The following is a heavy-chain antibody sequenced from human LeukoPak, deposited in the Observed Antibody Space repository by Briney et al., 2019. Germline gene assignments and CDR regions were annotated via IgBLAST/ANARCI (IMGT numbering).Heavy chain of an antibody. CDR1: GYSISSGYY. CDR2: IYYSGST. J-gene: IGHJ4*02. Sequence: SETLSLTCTISGYSISSGYYWGWIRQPPGKGLEWIGTIYYSGSTYYNPSLKSRVTLSVDASKNQFSLKVSSVTAADTAVYYCAREKGGPVDYWGQGTLVTVSS. V-gene: IGHV4-38-2*02. CDR3: AREKGGPVDY. D-gene: IGHD3-16*01.